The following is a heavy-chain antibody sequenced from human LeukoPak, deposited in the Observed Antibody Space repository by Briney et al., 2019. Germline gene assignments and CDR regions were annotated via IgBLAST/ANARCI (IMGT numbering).Heavy chain of an antibody. CDR3: ARELWDYVYAFDI. J-gene: IGHJ3*02. D-gene: IGHD1-7*01. CDR2: IWYDGSNK. V-gene: IGHV3-33*01. Sequence: GGSLRLSCAASGFTFSSYGMHWVRQAPGKGLEWVAVIWYDGSNKHYADSVKGRFTISRDNSKNTLYLQMNSLRAEDTAVYYCARELWDYVYAFDIWGQGTMVTVSS. CDR1: GFTFSSYG.